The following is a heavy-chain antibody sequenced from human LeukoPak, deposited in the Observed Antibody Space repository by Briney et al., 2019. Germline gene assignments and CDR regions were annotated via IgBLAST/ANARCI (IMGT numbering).Heavy chain of an antibody. J-gene: IGHJ4*02. Sequence: ASVTVSCTASGYTFISNAINWVRQAPGQGLEWMGWIDTDTGNPTYAQGFTGQFAFSLDTSVSTAYLQISSLKAEDTAEYFCARGYDSSGYFSDWGQGTLVTVSS. V-gene: IGHV7-4-1*02. CDR1: GYTFISNA. CDR2: IDTDTGNP. CDR3: ARGYDSSGYFSD. D-gene: IGHD3-22*01.